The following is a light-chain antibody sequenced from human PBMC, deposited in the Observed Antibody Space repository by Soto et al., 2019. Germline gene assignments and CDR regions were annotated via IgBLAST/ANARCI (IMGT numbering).Light chain of an antibody. CDR1: SSDVGGYNY. J-gene: IGLJ2*01. CDR3: SSYTSKTPVV. V-gene: IGLV2-14*01. CDR2: EVS. Sequence: QSVLTQPASVSGSPGQSITISCTGTSSDVGGYNYVSWYQHHPGKAPKLMIYEVSNRPSGVSNRFSGSKSGNTASLTISGLQAEDEADYYCSSYTSKTPVVFGGGTKLTVL.